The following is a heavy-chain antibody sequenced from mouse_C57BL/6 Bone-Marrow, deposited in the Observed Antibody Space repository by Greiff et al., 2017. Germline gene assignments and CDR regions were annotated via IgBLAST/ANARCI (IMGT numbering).Heavy chain of an antibody. CDR2: IWSGGST. Sequence: VMLVESGPGLVQPSQSLSITCTVSGFSLTSYGVHWVRQSPGKGLEWLGVIWSGGSTDYNAAFISRLSISKDNSKSQVFFKMNSLQADDTAIYYCARTYDGYYPWCFDYWGQGTTLTVSS. CDR3: ARTYDGYYPWCFDY. CDR1: GFSLTSYG. D-gene: IGHD2-3*01. J-gene: IGHJ2*01. V-gene: IGHV2-2*01.